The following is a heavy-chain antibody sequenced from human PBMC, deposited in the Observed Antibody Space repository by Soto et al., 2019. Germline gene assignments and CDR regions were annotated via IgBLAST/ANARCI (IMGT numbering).Heavy chain of an antibody. CDR3: ARGGGYYYDSRLSPPYPYFDY. J-gene: IGHJ4*02. D-gene: IGHD3-22*01. CDR2: ISYDGSNK. V-gene: IGHV3-30*19. Sequence: QVQLVESGGGVVQPGRSLRLSCAASGFTFNTYGMHWVRQAPGKGLEWVAVISYDGSNKYYADSVKGRFTISRDNSKNTLYLQMNSLRAEDTAVYYCARGGGYYYDSRLSPPYPYFDYWGQGTLVTVSS. CDR1: GFTFNTYG.